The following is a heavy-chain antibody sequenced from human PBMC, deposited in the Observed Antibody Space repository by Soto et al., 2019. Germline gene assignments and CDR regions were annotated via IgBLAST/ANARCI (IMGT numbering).Heavy chain of an antibody. J-gene: IGHJ5*02. Sequence: ASVKVSCKASGYTFTSYAISWVRQAPGQGLEWMGWISAYNGNTNYAQKLQGRVTMTTDTSTSTAYMELRSLRSDDTAVYYCATNVGLTTVAPRGLDPWGQGTLVTVS. CDR3: ATNVGLTTVAPRGLDP. D-gene: IGHD4-17*01. CDR1: GYTFTSYA. CDR2: ISAYNGNT. V-gene: IGHV1-18*01.